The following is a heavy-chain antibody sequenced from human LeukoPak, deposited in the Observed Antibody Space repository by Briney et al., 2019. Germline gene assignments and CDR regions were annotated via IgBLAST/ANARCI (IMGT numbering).Heavy chain of an antibody. J-gene: IGHJ4*02. D-gene: IGHD6-19*01. Sequence: GSLRLSCAASGFTFSSYGMHWVRQAPGKGLEWVAVIWYDGSKKYYADSVKGRFTISRDNSKNTLYLQTNSLRGEDTAVYYCARDNPAVAGNPFDYWGQGTLVTVSS. V-gene: IGHV3-33*01. CDR1: GFTFSSYG. CDR3: ARDNPAVAGNPFDY. CDR2: IWYDGSKK.